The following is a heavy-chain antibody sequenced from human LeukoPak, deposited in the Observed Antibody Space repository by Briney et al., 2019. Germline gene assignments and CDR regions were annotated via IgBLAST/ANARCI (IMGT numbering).Heavy chain of an antibody. D-gene: IGHD4-17*01. CDR2: IMPLFGTA. V-gene: IGHV1-69*05. CDR3: ARDVHGDYGSGWFDP. Sequence: SVKVSCKPAGGTFNNSAISWVRQAPGQGLEWLGGIMPLFGTAGYAQKFQGRVTITKDESTRTVYLELTSLTSDDTAVYYCARDVHGDYGSGWFDPWGQGTLVSVSS. J-gene: IGHJ5*02. CDR1: GGTFNNSA.